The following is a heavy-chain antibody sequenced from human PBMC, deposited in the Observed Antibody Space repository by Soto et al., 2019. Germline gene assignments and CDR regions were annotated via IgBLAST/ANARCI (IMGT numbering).Heavy chain of an antibody. CDR1: GFTFSNAW. V-gene: IGHV3-15*01. Sequence: EVQLVESGGGLVKPGGSLRLSCAASGFTFSNAWMSWVRQAPGKGLEWVGRIKSKTDVGTTDYAAPVKGRFTISRADSKITLYLKMNSLKTEDTAVYYCITASPYYDFWSGYRYYFDYWGQGTLVTVSS. CDR2: IKSKTDVGTT. D-gene: IGHD3-3*01. J-gene: IGHJ4*02. CDR3: ITASPYYDFWSGYRYYFDY.